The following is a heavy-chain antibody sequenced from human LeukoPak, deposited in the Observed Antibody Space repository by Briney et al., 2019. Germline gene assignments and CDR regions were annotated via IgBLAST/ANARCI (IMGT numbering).Heavy chain of an antibody. Sequence: SQTLSLTCAISGDSVSSNSATWNWIRQSPSRGLEWLGRTHYRSKWYNDYAVSVKSRITINPDTSKNQFSLHLNSVTPEDTAVYYCARDQIAAAGPNDYWGQGTLVTVSS. V-gene: IGHV6-1*01. CDR2: THYRSKWYN. D-gene: IGHD6-13*01. CDR3: ARDQIAAAGPNDY. J-gene: IGHJ4*02. CDR1: GDSVSSNSAT.